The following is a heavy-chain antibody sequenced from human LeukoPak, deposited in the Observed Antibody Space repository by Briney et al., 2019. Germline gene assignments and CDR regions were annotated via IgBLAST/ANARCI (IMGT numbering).Heavy chain of an antibody. J-gene: IGHJ5*02. Sequence: SETLSLTCTVVGGSITSDYWSWIRQPAGKGLEWIGRIFTSGSTAYNPSLKSRVTMSLDTSKSQFFLKLSSVTAAGTAAYFFSRGGGNDLWGQGTLVTVSS. V-gene: IGHV4-4*07. CDR1: GGSITSDY. D-gene: IGHD1-26*01. CDR2: IFTSGST. CDR3: SRGGGNDL.